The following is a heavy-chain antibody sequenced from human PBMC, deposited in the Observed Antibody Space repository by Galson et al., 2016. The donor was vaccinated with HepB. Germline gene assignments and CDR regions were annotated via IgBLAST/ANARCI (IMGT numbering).Heavy chain of an antibody. Sequence: SLRLSCAASGFTFSSYALNWVRQAPGKGLEWVSSISDNGDTIYYADSVRGRFTISRDNSKNTLYLQMSSLRAEDTAVYFCAKVSDHYDVLTGYYREVCFDYWGQGTLVTVSS. D-gene: IGHD3-9*01. CDR3: AKVSDHYDVLTGYYREVCFDY. CDR1: GFTFSSYA. J-gene: IGHJ4*02. CDR2: ISDNGDTI. V-gene: IGHV3-23*01.